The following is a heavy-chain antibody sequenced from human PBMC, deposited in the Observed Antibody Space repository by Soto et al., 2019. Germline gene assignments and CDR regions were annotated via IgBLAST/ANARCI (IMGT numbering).Heavy chain of an antibody. Sequence: QVQLVQSGAEVKKPGASVKVSCKASGYTFTSYDINWVRQATGQGLEWMGWMNPNSGNTDYAQKFQGRVTITRTTSTSTAYMELSSLRSEDTAVYYCARERSAAGAGWFDPWGQGTLVTVSS. V-gene: IGHV1-8*01. CDR3: ARERSAAGAGWFDP. D-gene: IGHD6-13*01. CDR1: GYTFTSYD. J-gene: IGHJ5*02. CDR2: MNPNSGNT.